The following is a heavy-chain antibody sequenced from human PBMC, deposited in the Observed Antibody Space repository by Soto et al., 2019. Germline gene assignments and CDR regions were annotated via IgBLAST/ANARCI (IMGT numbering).Heavy chain of an antibody. D-gene: IGHD4-17*01. CDR3: ARDRKDYPDI. CDR1: GASIRTGGYY. V-gene: IGHV4-31*03. J-gene: IGHJ4*02. Sequence: LSLTCTVSGASIRTGGYYWSWIRQRPGKGLEWIAYIFYTGSAYYNPSLESRLSISIDRSKNQFSLELRSVSVADTAVYYCARDRKDYPDIWGKGXRVTVSS. CDR2: IFYTGSA.